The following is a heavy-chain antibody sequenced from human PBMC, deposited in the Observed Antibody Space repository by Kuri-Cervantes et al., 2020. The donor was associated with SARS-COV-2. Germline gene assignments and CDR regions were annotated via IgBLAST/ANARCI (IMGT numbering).Heavy chain of an antibody. Sequence: GGSLRLSCAASGFTFSSYAMSWVRQAPGKGLEWVSAISGSGGSTYYADSMKGRFTISRDNSKNTLYLQMNSLRAEDTAVYYCAKDHGRPNWFDPWGQGTLVTVSS. D-gene: IGHD5-24*01. V-gene: IGHV3-23*01. J-gene: IGHJ5*02. CDR1: GFTFSSYA. CDR2: ISGSGGST. CDR3: AKDHGRPNWFDP.